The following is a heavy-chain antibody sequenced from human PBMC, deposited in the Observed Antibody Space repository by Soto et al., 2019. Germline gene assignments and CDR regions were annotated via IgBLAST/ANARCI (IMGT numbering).Heavy chain of an antibody. CDR2: MNPNSGNT. V-gene: IGHV1-8*01. J-gene: IGHJ6*02. Sequence: QVQLVQSGAEVKKPGASVKVSCKASGYTFTSYDINWVRQATGQGLEWMGWMNPNSGNTGYAQKFQGRVPMTMNTYISTAYMELSSLRSEDTAVYYCARWPDGYYYYGMDVWGQGTTVTVSS. CDR3: ARWPDGYYYYGMDV. CDR1: GYTFTSYD.